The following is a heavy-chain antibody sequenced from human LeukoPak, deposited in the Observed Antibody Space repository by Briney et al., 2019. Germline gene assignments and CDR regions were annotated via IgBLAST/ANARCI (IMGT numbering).Heavy chain of an antibody. CDR2: INHSGST. V-gene: IGHV4-34*01. CDR1: GGSFSGYY. J-gene: IGHJ2*01. D-gene: IGHD6-13*01. Sequence: SETLSLTCAVYGGSFSGYYWSWIRQPPGKGLEWIGEINHSGSTNYNPSLKSRVTISVDTSKNQFSLKLSSVTAADTAVYYCARHRGQQPYWYFDLWGRGTLVTVSS. CDR3: ARHRGQQPYWYFDL.